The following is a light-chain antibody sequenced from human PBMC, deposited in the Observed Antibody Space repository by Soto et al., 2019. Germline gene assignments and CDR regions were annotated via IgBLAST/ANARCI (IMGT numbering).Light chain of an antibody. CDR1: QGISKY. CDR3: QQSYSTWT. J-gene: IGKJ1*01. Sequence: DIQMTQSPSAKSASVGDRFTITFRASQGISKYLAWFQQKPGKAPKLLISAASSLQSGVPSRFSGSGSGTDFTLTISSLQPEDFATYYCQQSYSTWTFGQGTKVDIK. CDR2: AAS. V-gene: IGKV1-39*01.